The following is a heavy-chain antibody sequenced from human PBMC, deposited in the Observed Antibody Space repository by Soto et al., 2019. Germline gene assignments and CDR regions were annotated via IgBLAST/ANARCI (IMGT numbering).Heavy chain of an antibody. V-gene: IGHV3-30-3*01. CDR2: ISYDGSNT. J-gene: IGHJ6*02. Sequence: QVQLVESGGGVVQPGRSLTLSCAASGFTFSRFSMHWVRQAPGKGLAWVAVISYDGSNTHYAESVKGRFNISRDDSKNTVFLQMNNLRGEESAVYYCARDHGMFLSYYYYGMDGWGQGTTVSVSS. CDR3: ARDHGMFLSYYYYGMDG. CDR1: GFTFSRFS. D-gene: IGHD3-10*02.